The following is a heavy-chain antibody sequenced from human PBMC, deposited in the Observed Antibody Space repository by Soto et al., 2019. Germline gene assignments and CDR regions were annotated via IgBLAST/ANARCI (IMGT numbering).Heavy chain of an antibody. J-gene: IGHJ4*02. CDR1: GFTFSSYA. CDR2: ISYDGSDK. Sequence: SLRLSCAASGFTFSSYAMHWVRRAPGKGLEWVAIISYDGSDKYYADSVRGRFTISRDNSKSTLYLQMNSLRAEDTAVYFCVKDNPSLDYWGQGTLVTVSS. V-gene: IGHV3-30*18. CDR3: VKDNPSLDY.